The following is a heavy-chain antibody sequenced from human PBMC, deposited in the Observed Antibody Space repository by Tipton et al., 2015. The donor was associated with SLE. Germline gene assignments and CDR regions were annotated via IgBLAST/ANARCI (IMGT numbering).Heavy chain of an antibody. J-gene: IGHJ4*02. CDR1: GFTFSSYD. D-gene: IGHD6-25*01. V-gene: IGHV3-30*04. Sequence: RSLRLSCEASGFTFSSYDMHWVRQAPGKGLEWVAVISHDGRKEYYADSVKGRFTISRDNVKNTVYLQMSSLRAEDTSLYYCAREGSSGGSADYWGQGTLVTVSS. CDR2: ISHDGRKE. CDR3: AREGSSGGSADY.